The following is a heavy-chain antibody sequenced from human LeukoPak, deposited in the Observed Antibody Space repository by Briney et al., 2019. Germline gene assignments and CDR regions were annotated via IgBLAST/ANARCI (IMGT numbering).Heavy chain of an antibody. CDR2: ISSSGSTI. Sequence: PGGSLRLSCAASGFTFSSYEMNWVRQAPGKGLEWVSYISSSGSTIYYADSVKGRFTISRDNAKNSLYLEMNSLRAEDTAVYYCARQAAGYSLELDYWGQGTLVTVSS. V-gene: IGHV3-48*03. CDR1: GFTFSSYE. J-gene: IGHJ4*02. D-gene: IGHD3-9*01. CDR3: ARQAAGYSLELDY.